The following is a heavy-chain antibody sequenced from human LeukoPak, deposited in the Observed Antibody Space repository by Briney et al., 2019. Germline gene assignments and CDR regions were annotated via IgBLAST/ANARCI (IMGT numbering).Heavy chain of an antibody. J-gene: IGHJ4*02. CDR1: GFTFSSYG. CDR3: ARDPPDSSGYRIPYYFDY. CDR2: ISGSGGST. Sequence: GGTLRLSCAASGFTFSSYGMSWVRQAPGKGLEWVSAISGSGGSTYYADSVKGRFTISRDNAKNSLYLQMNSLRAEDTAVYYCARDPPDSSGYRIPYYFDYWGQGTLVTVSS. V-gene: IGHV3-23*01. D-gene: IGHD3-22*01.